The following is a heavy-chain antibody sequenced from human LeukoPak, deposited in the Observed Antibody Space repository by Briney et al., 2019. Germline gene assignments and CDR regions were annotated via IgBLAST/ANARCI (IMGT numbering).Heavy chain of an antibody. CDR1: GGSISSSNW. D-gene: IGHD6-13*01. CDR3: ASSGAAATIDY. J-gene: IGHJ4*02. V-gene: IGHV4-4*02. Sequence: SETLSLTCAVSGGSISSSNWWSWVRQPPGKGLEWIGEIYHSGSANYNPSLKSRVTISVDKSKNQFSLKLSSVTAADTAVYYCASSGAAATIDYWGQGTLVTVSS. CDR2: IYHSGSA.